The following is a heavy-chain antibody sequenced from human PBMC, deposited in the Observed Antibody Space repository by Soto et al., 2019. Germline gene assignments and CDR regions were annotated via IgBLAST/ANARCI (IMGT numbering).Heavy chain of an antibody. CDR1: GYSFTSHY. V-gene: IGHV1-46*01. D-gene: IGHD3-10*01. J-gene: IGHJ4*02. Sequence: ASVKVSCKAIGYSFTSHYMHWVRQAPGQGLEWMGTIYPGGTNIAYAQKFQGRVTITKDTSKNQVVLTMTNMDPVDTATYYCAHTSVSFGEGFWGQGTLVTVSS. CDR3: AHTSVSFGEGF. CDR2: IYPGGTNI.